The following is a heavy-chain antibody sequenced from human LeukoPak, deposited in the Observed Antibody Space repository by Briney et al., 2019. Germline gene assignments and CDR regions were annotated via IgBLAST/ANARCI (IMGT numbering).Heavy chain of an antibody. J-gene: IGHJ4*02. CDR3: AKTFGSYSYYFDY. Sequence: GGSLRLSCAASGFTFSSYGMHWVRQAPGKGLEWVAFIRYDGSDKYYADSVRGRFTISRDNSKNTLYLQMNSLRAEDTAVYYCAKTFGSYSYYFDYWGQGTLVTVSS. CDR1: GFTFSSYG. V-gene: IGHV3-30*02. CDR2: IRYDGSDK. D-gene: IGHD1-26*01.